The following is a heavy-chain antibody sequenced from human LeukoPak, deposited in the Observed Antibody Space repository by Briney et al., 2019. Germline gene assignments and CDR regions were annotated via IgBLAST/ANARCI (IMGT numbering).Heavy chain of an antibody. CDR1: GYTFTGYY. CDR3: ARGGDMTSFDY. CDR2: IIPILGIA. Sequence: SVKVSCKASGYTFTGYYMHWVRQAPGQGLEWMGRIIPILGIANYAQKFQGRVTITADKSMSTAYMELSSLRSDDTAVYYCARGGDMTSFDYWGQGTLVTVSS. D-gene: IGHD2-15*01. J-gene: IGHJ4*02. V-gene: IGHV1-69*04.